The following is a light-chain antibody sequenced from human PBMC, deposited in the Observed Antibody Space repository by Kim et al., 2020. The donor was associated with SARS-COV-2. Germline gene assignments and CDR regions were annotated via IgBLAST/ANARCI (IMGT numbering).Light chain of an antibody. J-gene: IGLJ2*01. V-gene: IGLV3-19*01. Sequence: VALGKTVRMTCQGDSLRTYYASWYQQKPGQAPVLVIYGKNNRPSGIPDRFSGSSSGNTASLTITGAQAEDEADYYCNSRDSSGNHPFGGGTQLTVL. CDR2: GKN. CDR1: SLRTYY. CDR3: NSRDSSGNHP.